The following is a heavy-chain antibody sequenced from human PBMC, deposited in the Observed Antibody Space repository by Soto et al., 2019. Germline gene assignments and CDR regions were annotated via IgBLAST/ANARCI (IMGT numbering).Heavy chain of an antibody. CDR1: GGSFSGYY. J-gene: IGHJ4*02. CDR2: VNHSGST. CDR3: AWFGCLRLHWLVRYHFDY. Sequence: SETLSLTCAVYGGSFSGYYWSWIRQPPGKGLEWIGEVNHSGSTNYNPSIKSRVTISVDTSKNQFSLKLSSVTAADTAVYYCAWFGCLRLHWLVRYHFDYWGQGTLVTVSS. V-gene: IGHV4-34*01. D-gene: IGHD6-19*01.